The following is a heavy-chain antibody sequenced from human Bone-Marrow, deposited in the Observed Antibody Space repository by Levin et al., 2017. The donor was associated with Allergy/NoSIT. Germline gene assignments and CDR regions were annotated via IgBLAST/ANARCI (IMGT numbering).Heavy chain of an antibody. CDR3: ANLRSGAPFSISTSEYYYGMDG. Sequence: PGGSLRLSCAASGFRFSSYGMHWVRQAPGKGLEWVGVIWYDGSDKYYADSVKGRFTISRDNSKNTLYLQMNSLRPEDTAVYYCANLRSGAPFSISTSEYYYGMDGWGQGTMVTVSS. D-gene: IGHD1-26*01. J-gene: IGHJ6*02. CDR1: GFRFSSYG. V-gene: IGHV3-33*08. CDR2: IWYDGSDK.